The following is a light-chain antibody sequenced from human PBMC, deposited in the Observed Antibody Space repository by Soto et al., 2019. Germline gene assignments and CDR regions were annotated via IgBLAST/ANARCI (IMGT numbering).Light chain of an antibody. Sequence: EIVLTQSPGTLSLSPGERATLSCRASQGVSGSYLAWYQQKPGQAPRLLIYGASNRATGIPDGFSGSGSGTDFTLTISRLEPEDFAVYYCQQYASSPRTFGQGTKVEIK. CDR1: QGVSGSY. V-gene: IGKV3-20*01. CDR2: GAS. CDR3: QQYASSPRT. J-gene: IGKJ1*01.